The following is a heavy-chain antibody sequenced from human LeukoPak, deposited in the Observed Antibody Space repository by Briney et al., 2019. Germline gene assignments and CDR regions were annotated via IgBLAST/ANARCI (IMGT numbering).Heavy chain of an antibody. D-gene: IGHD3-22*01. CDR3: ARDALPHYYDSSGYGY. J-gene: IGHJ4*02. Sequence: GASVKVSCKASGYTFTSHYMHWVRQAPGQGLEWMGIINPSGGSTSYAQKFQGRVTMTRDTSTSTVYMELSSLRSEDTAVYYCARDALPHYYDSSGYGYWGQGTLVTVSS. V-gene: IGHV1-46*01. CDR1: GYTFTSHY. CDR2: INPSGGST.